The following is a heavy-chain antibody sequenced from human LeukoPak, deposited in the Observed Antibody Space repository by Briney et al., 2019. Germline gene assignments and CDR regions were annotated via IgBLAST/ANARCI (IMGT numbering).Heavy chain of an antibody. D-gene: IGHD5-12*01. CDR2: IYTSGII. V-gene: IGHV4-4*07. J-gene: IGHJ4*02. Sequence: SGTLTLTCTVSGDSISSFYWSWIRQPAGKGLEWIGRIYTSGIINYNPSLKSRLTMSIDTSKNQFSLKLSSVTAADTAVYYCARDRVRSGYDLFDYWGQGTLVTVSS. CDR3: ARDRVRSGYDLFDY. CDR1: GDSISSFY.